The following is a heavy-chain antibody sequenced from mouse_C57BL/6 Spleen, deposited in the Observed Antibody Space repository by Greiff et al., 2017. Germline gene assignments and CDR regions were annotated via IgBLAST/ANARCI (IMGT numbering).Heavy chain of an antibody. D-gene: IGHD3-2*02. V-gene: IGHV3-6*01. CDR1: GYSITSGYY. Sequence: EVQLQQSGPGLVKPSQSLSLTCSVTGYSITSGYYWNWIRQLPGNKLEWMGYISYDGSNNYNPSLKNRISITRATSKNQFFLKLNSVTTEDTATYYCALQGNFAMDYWGQGTSVTVSS. J-gene: IGHJ4*01. CDR3: ALQGNFAMDY. CDR2: ISYDGSN.